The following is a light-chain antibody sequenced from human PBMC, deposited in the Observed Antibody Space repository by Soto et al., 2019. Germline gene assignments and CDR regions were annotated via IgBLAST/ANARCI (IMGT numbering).Light chain of an antibody. Sequence: DIQMTQSPSTLSASVGDRVTITCRASQSVGRSLAWYQQQPGKAPKLLIYGVSTLESGVPSRFSGFGSGTEFTLSLSSLQPGDFGTYYCQQFYKGWTFGQGTRV. V-gene: IGKV1-5*01. CDR1: QSVGRS. CDR2: GVS. CDR3: QQFYKGWT. J-gene: IGKJ1*01.